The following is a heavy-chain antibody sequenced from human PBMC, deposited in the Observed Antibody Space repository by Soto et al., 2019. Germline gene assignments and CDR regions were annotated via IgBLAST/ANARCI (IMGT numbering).Heavy chain of an antibody. CDR2: IKGDGSEK. Sequence: EVQLVESGGDLVQPGGSLRLSCAASGFTFSSHWMSWVRQAPGKGLEWVANIKGDGSEKYYVDSVKGRFTISRDNAKNSLYLQMNSLRVEDTALYYCANDVRWGQGTLVTVSS. CDR1: GFTFSSHW. CDR3: ANDVR. V-gene: IGHV3-7*05. J-gene: IGHJ4*02. D-gene: IGHD3-16*01.